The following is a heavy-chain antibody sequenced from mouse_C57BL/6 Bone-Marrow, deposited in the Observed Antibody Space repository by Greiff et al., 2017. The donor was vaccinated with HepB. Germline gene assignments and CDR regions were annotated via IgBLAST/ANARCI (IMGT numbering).Heavy chain of an antibody. D-gene: IGHD1-1*01. CDR1: GFTFSSYG. Sequence: EVQLQESGGDLVKPGGSLKLSCAASGFTFSSYGMSWVRQTPDKRLEWVATISSGGSYTYYPDSVKGRFTISRDNAKNTLYLQMSSLKSEDTAMYYCARLHYGSSSYWYFDVWGTGTTVTVSS. V-gene: IGHV5-6*01. J-gene: IGHJ1*03. CDR3: ARLHYGSSSYWYFDV. CDR2: ISSGGSYT.